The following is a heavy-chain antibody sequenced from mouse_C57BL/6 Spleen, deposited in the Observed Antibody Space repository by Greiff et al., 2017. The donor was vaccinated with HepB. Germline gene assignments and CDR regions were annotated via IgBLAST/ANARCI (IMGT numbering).Heavy chain of an antibody. CDR3: ARQTYYGSFDY. D-gene: IGHD1-1*01. J-gene: IGHJ2*01. CDR1: GFTFSDYY. V-gene: IGHV5-12*01. CDR2: ISNGGGST. Sequence: EVQVVESGGGLVQPGGSLKLSCAASGFTFSDYYMYWVRQTPEKRLEWVAYISNGGGSTYYPDTVKGRFTISRDNAKNTLYLQMSRLKSEDTAMYYGARQTYYGSFDYWGQGTTLTVSS.